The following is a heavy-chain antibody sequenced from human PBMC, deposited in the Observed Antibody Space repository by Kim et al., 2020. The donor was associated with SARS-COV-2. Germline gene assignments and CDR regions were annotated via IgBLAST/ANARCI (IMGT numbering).Heavy chain of an antibody. CDR2: IYYSGST. CDR1: GGSISSYY. J-gene: IGHJ6*01. Sequence: SETLSLTCTVSGGSISSYYWSWIRQPPGKGLEWIGYIYYSGSTNYNPSLKSRVTISVDTSKNQFSLKLSSVTAADTAVYYCSRGDYYGSGRYCFPDSYY. CDR3: SRGDYYGSGRYCFPDSYY. D-gene: IGHD3-10*01. V-gene: IGHV4-59*01.